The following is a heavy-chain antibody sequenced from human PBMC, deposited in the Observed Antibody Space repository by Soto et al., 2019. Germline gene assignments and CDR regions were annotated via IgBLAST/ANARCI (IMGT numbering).Heavy chain of an antibody. Sequence: GTSAKVSCKASGYTFTSYDINWVRQATRQGLEWMGWMNPNSGNTGYAQKFQGRVTMTRNTSISTAYMELSSLRSEDTAVYYCARGVRLSSWYYGMDVWGQGTTVTVSS. CDR3: ARGVRLSSWYYGMDV. CDR2: MNPNSGNT. V-gene: IGHV1-8*01. D-gene: IGHD3-10*01. J-gene: IGHJ6*02. CDR1: GYTFTSYD.